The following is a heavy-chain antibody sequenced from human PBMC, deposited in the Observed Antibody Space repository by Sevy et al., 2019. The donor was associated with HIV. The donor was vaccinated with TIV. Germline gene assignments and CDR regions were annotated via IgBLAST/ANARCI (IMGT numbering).Heavy chain of an antibody. V-gene: IGHV3-11*01. D-gene: IGHD3-22*01. CDR3: AREHWYYDSSGYAGLDY. CDR1: GFIFSDYY. CDR2: ISSTSGSTI. Sequence: GGSLRLSCAASGFIFSDYYMSWIRQAPGKGLEWVSSISSTSGSTIDYAESVKGRFTISRDNTKNSLSLQMNSLRVEDTAMYYRAREHWYYDSSGYAGLDYWGQGTLVTVSS. J-gene: IGHJ4*02.